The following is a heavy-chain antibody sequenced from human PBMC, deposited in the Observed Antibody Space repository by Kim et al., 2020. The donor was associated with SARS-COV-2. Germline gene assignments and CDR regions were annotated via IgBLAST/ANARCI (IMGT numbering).Heavy chain of an antibody. CDR1: GDSVSSNSVA. Sequence: SQTLSLTCAISGDSVSSNSVAWNWIRQSPSRGLESLGRTCYRSKWYSDYAVSVKSRITINPDTSKNQFSLQLNSVTPDDTAVYYCASGAGAFHTWGQGTLVTVSS. CDR3: ASGAGAFHT. D-gene: IGHD1-1*01. V-gene: IGHV6-1*01. CDR2: TCYRSKWYS. J-gene: IGHJ1*01.